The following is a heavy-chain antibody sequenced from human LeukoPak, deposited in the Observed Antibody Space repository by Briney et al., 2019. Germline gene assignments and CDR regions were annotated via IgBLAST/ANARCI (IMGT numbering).Heavy chain of an antibody. J-gene: IGHJ4*02. V-gene: IGHV1-18*01. CDR1: GGTFSSSA. Sequence: ASVKVSCKASGGTFSSSAISWVRQAPGQGLEWMGWISAYNGNTNYAQKLQGRVTMTTDTSTSTACMELRSLRSDDTAVYYCARWGGYCSSTSCSLGSGMDYWGQGTLVTVSS. CDR2: ISAYNGNT. CDR3: ARWGGYCSSTSCSLGSGMDY. D-gene: IGHD2-2*01.